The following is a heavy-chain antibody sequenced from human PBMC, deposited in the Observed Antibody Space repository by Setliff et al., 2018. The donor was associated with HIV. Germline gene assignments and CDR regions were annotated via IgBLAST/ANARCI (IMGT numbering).Heavy chain of an antibody. CDR3: ASGWVRQSRRFGGVIVLPPFDY. V-gene: IGHV4-31*03. CDR1: GGSISSSDFY. Sequence: LSLTCTVSGGSISSSDFYWNWIRQRPGKALEWIGYIHHSGSSSHNPSLKSRLTTSINASKSQFSLRLSSVTAADTAVYYCASGWVRQSRRFGGVIVLPPFDYWGQGTQVTV. D-gene: IGHD3-16*02. CDR2: IHHSGSS. J-gene: IGHJ4*02.